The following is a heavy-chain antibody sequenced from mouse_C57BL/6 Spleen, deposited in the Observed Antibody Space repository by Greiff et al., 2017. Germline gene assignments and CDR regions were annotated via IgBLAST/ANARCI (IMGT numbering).Heavy chain of an antibody. CDR3: ARDELRLSFAY. J-gene: IGHJ3*01. D-gene: IGHD3-2*02. CDR1: GFTFSSYA. V-gene: IGHV5-4*01. CDR2: ISDGGSYT. Sequence: EVHLVESGGGLVKPGGSLKLSCAASGFTFSSYAMSWVRQTPEKRLEWVATISDGGSYTYYPDNVKGRFTISRDNAKNNLYLQMSHLKSEDTAMYYCARDELRLSFAYWGQGTLVTVSA.